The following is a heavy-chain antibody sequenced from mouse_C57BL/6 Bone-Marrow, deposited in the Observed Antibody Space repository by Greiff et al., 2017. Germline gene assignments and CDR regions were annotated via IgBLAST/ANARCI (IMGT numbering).Heavy chain of an antibody. CDR1: GYTFTSYD. J-gene: IGHJ2*01. V-gene: IGHV1-85*01. D-gene: IGHD1-1*01. CDR2: IYPRDGST. CDR3: ARKYYGSSYYFDY. Sequence: VQLQQSGPELVKPGASVKLSCKASGYTFTSYDINWVKQRPGQGLEWIGWIYPRDGSTKYNEQFKGKATLTVDTSSSTAYMELHSLTSEDSAVYFCARKYYGSSYYFDYWGQGTTLTVSS.